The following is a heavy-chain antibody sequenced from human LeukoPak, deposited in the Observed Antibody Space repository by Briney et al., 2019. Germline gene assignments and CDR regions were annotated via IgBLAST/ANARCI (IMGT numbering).Heavy chain of an antibody. CDR2: ISSSGSTI. J-gene: IGHJ3*02. V-gene: IGHV3-48*03. CDR1: GFTFSSYE. D-gene: IGHD1-26*01. CDR3: AILGSYLSRRAFDI. Sequence: GGSLRLSCAASGFTFSSYEMNWVRQAPGKGLEWVSYISSSGSTIYYADSVKGRFTISRDNAKNSLYLQMNSLRAEDTAAYYCAILGSYLSRRAFDIWGQGTMVTVSS.